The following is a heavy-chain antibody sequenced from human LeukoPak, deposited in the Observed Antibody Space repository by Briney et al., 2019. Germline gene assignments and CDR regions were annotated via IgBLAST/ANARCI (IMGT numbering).Heavy chain of an antibody. CDR2: ISSSSSSYK. CDR3: AKDQQGYCSSTSCYRGGNFDY. V-gene: IGHV3-21*01. CDR1: GFTFSSYS. D-gene: IGHD2-2*02. J-gene: IGHJ4*02. Sequence: GGSLRLSCAASGFTFSSYSMNWVRQAPGKGLEWVSSISSSSSSYKYYADSVKGRFTISRDNAKNSLYLQMNSLRAEDTAVYYCAKDQQGYCSSTSCYRGGNFDYWGQGTLVTVSS.